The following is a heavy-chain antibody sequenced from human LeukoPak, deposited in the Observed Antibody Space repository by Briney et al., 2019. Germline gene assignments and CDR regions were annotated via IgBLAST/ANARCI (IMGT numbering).Heavy chain of an antibody. V-gene: IGHV3-48*01. CDR3: ARGAGSRSYYDY. CDR1: GFTFSSYS. Sequence: PGGCLRLSCAASGFTFSSYSMNWVRQAPGKGLEWVSYICIISSTIYYADSVKGRFTISRDNAKNSLYLQMNSLRAEDTAVYYCARGAGSRSYYDYWGQGTPVTVSS. CDR2: ICIISSTI. D-gene: IGHD3-10*01. J-gene: IGHJ4*02.